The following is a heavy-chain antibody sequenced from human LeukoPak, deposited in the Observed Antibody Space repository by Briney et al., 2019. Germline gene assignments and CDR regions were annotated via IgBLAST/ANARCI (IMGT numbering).Heavy chain of an antibody. CDR1: GGTFSSYV. D-gene: IGHD3-22*01. CDR2: IIPILGIA. J-gene: IGHJ6*02. V-gene: IGHV1-69*04. Sequence: SVKVSCKASGGTFSSYVISWVRQAPGQGLEWMGRIIPILGIANYAQKFRGRVTITADKSTSTAYMELSSLRSEDTAVYYCAREDTIVVDYGMDVWGQGTTVTVSS. CDR3: AREDTIVVDYGMDV.